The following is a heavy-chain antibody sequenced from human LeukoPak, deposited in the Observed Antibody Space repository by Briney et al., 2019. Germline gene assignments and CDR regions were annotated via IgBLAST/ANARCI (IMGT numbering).Heavy chain of an antibody. D-gene: IGHD1-26*01. CDR1: GFTFSNAW. J-gene: IGHJ4*02. CDR3: TTGPGGSYPQSHDC. CDR2: IKSKTDGGTT. Sequence: SGGSLRLSCAASGFTFSNAWMSWVRQAPGKGLEWVGRIKSKTDGGTTDYAAPVKGRFTISRDDSKNTLYLQMNSLKTEDTAVYYCTTGPGGSYPQSHDCWGQGTLVTVSS. V-gene: IGHV3-15*01.